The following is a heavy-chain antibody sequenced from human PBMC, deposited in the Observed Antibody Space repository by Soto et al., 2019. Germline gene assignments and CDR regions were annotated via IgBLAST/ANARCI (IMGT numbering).Heavy chain of an antibody. D-gene: IGHD5-12*01. Sequence: QVQLVQSGAEVKKPGASVKGSCKASGYTFTSYAMHWVRQAPGQRLEWMGRINAGKGNTKYSQKLQGRITITRKTSASTAYMEMSSLRSEDTAVYYGARLRYSGYDMYSWGQGTLVTVYS. CDR3: ARLRYSGYDMYS. J-gene: IGHJ4*02. CDR2: INAGKGNT. CDR1: GYTFTSYA. V-gene: IGHV1-3*01.